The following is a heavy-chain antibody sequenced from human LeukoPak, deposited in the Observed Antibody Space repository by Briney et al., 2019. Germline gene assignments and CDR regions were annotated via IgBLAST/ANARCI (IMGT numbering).Heavy chain of an antibody. J-gene: IGHJ4*02. Sequence: PSETLSLTCAVYGGSFSGYYWSWIRQPPGKGLEWIGEINHSGSTNYNPSLKSRVTISVDTSKNQFSLKLSSVTAADPAVYYCFGDGYNSRDYWGQRTLVTVSS. CDR3: FGDGYNSRDY. D-gene: IGHD5-24*01. V-gene: IGHV4-34*01. CDR2: INHSGST. CDR1: GGSFSGYY.